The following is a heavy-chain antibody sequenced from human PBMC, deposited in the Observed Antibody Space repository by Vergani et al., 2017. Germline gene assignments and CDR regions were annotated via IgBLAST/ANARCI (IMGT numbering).Heavy chain of an antibody. CDR2: IGYDGSNK. Sequence: QVQLVESGGGVVQPGRSLRLSCAASGFTFSSYGMHWVRQAPGKGLEWVAVIGYDGSNKYYADSVKGRFTISRDNSKNTLYLQMNSLRAEDTAVYYCARERGGSGWYDYWGQGTLVTVSS. V-gene: IGHV3-33*01. CDR3: ARERGGSGWYDY. J-gene: IGHJ4*02. D-gene: IGHD6-19*01. CDR1: GFTFSSYG.